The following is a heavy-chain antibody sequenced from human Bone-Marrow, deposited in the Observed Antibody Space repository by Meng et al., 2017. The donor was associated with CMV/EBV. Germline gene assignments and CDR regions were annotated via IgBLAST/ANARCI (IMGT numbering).Heavy chain of an antibody. CDR3: ARSRSFQLRPYWLDS. J-gene: IGHJ5*01. D-gene: IGHD6-6*01. CDR2: MYYSGST. Sequence: SETLLLCCSVSGGSITSSSYYWGWIRQSPGKRLVWIGSMYYSGSTYYNPSLKSRVTISEDTSKNQISLKLSSVTAADTAVYYCARSRSFQLRPYWLDSWGQGTLVTVSS. CDR1: GGSITSSSYY. V-gene: IGHV4-39*07.